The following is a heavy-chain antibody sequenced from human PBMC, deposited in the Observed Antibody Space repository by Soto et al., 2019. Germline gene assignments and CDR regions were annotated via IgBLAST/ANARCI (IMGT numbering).Heavy chain of an antibody. CDR1: GFTFSSHG. Sequence: GGSLRLSWAAFGFTFSSHGMSGVRQATGQGLDWVSAISGSGGSTYYADSVKGRFTISRDNSKNTLYLQMNSLRAADTAVYYCAKVISGWAAYYYYYYGMDVWGQGTTVTVSS. CDR3: AKVISGWAAYYYYYYGMDV. D-gene: IGHD6-19*01. J-gene: IGHJ6*02. V-gene: IGHV3-23*01. CDR2: ISGSGGST.